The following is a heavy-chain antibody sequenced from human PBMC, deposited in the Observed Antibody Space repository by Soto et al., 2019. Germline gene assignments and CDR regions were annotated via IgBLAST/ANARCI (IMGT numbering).Heavy chain of an antibody. CDR1: GFTFSSCT. Sequence: EVHLVESGGGLVKPGGSLRLCWAVSGFTFSSCTMNWVCQAPGKGLEWVSSISPSTSHIYYADSVKGRFTISRDNAKNSLFLQMNSLRAEDTAVYYCSGCSGGACHQNYGMDVWGQGTAVTVSS. J-gene: IGHJ6*02. CDR2: ISPSTSHI. V-gene: IGHV3-21*01. CDR3: SGCSGGACHQNYGMDV. D-gene: IGHD2-15*01.